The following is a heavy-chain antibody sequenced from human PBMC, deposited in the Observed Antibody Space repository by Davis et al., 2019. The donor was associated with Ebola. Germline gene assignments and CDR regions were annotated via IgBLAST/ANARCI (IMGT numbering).Heavy chain of an antibody. CDR3: ARGVDYAFDI. J-gene: IGHJ3*02. CDR2: IKEDGSAT. CDR1: GFNFDKSW. Sequence: PGGSLRLSCEVSGFNFDKSWMTWVRQAPGKGLEWVANIKEDGSATNYVDSVKGRFTISGDNVKNSLSLQMNSLRDEDTAVYYCARGVDYAFDIWGQGTMVTVSS. D-gene: IGHD2-21*02. V-gene: IGHV3-7*01.